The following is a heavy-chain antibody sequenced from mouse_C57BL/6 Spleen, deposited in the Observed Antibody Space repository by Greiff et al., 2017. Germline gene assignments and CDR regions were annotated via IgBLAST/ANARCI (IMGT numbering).Heavy chain of an antibody. CDR2: ISSGGSYT. J-gene: IGHJ2*01. Sequence: EVQVVESGGDLVKPGGSLKLSCAASGFTFSSYGMSWVRQTPDKRLEWVATISSGGSYTYYPDSVKGRFTISRDNAKNTLYLQMSSLKSEDTAMYYCARSTGRANYFDDWGQGTTLTVSS. CDR3: ARSTGRANYFDD. V-gene: IGHV5-6*01. D-gene: IGHD4-1*02. CDR1: GFTFSSYG.